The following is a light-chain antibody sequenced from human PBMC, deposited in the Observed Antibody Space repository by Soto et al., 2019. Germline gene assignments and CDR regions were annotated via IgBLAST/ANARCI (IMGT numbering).Light chain of an antibody. J-gene: IGKJ1*01. V-gene: IGKV3-20*01. CDR2: AAS. CDR1: QSISSS. CDR3: QQYGSSGT. Sequence: EIVLTQSPGTLSLSPGERATLSCRASQSISSSLAWYQQKPGQAPRLLIYAASNRATGIPARFSGSGSGTDFTLTISRLEPEDFAVYYCQQYGSSGTFGQGTKVDNK.